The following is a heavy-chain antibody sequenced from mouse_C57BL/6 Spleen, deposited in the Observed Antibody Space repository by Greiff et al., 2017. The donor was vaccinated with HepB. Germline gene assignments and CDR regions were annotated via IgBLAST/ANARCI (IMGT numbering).Heavy chain of an antibody. CDR3: TINGDVVDY. CDR2: IDPENGDT. Sequence: VQLQQSGAELVRPGASVKLSCTASGFNIKDDYMHWVKQRPEQGLEWIGWIDPENGDTEYAAKFQGKATITADTSSNTAYLQLSSLTSEDTAVYYCTINGDVVDYWGQGTTLTVSS. CDR1: GFNIKDDY. J-gene: IGHJ2*01. D-gene: IGHD4-1*01. V-gene: IGHV14-4*01.